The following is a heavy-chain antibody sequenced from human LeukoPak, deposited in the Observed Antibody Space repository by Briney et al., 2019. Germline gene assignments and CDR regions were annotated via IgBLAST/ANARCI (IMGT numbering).Heavy chain of an antibody. Sequence: AASVKVSCKASGYTFTSYYMHWVRQAPGQGLEWMGIINPSGGSTSYAQKFQGRVTMTTDTSTSTAYMELRSLRSDDTAVYYCARESYCSSTSCYSDYYYYGMDVWGQGTTVTVSS. CDR2: INPSGGST. V-gene: IGHV1-46*01. J-gene: IGHJ6*02. D-gene: IGHD2-2*01. CDR3: ARESYCSSTSCYSDYYYYGMDV. CDR1: GYTFTSYY.